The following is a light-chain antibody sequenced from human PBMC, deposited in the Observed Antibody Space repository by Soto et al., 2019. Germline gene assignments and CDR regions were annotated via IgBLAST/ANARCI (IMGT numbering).Light chain of an antibody. V-gene: IGKV1-33*01. CDR1: QDIRKN. J-gene: IGKJ4*01. CDR2: GVS. CDR3: QQYNDLIT. Sequence: DIQMTQSPSSLSASVGDRVIITCQASQDIRKNLNWYQQKPGKAPKLLIYGVSNLETGAPSRFGGSGAGTDFPLTITSLQPEDISSYYCQQYNDLITFGGGTKVEIK.